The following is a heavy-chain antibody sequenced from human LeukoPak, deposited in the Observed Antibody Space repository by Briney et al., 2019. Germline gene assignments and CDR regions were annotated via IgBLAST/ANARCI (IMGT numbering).Heavy chain of an antibody. D-gene: IGHD2-21*02. CDR2: MNTNSGNT. CDR3: ARVVVVTARSGRDFQH. CDR1: GYTFTSYD. V-gene: IGHV1-8*02. J-gene: IGHJ1*01. Sequence: ASVKVSCKASGYTFTSYDINWVRQATGQGLEWMGWMNTNSGNTGYAQKLQGRGTMTRNTSISTAYMELRSLRSEDTAVYYGARVVVVTARSGRDFQHWGQGTLVTVSS.